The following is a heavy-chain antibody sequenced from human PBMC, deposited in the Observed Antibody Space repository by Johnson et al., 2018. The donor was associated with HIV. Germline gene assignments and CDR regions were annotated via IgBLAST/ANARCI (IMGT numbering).Heavy chain of an antibody. CDR1: GFTFSSYA. CDR3: AKDKFMFLENPVDAFDV. Sequence: VQVVESGGGVVQPGRSLRLSCAASGFTFSSYAMHWVRQAPGKGLEWVALISYDGSITYYADSVKGRFTISRDNSNNTLYLQMNSLRAEDTAVYYCAKDKFMFLENPVDAFDVWGQGTMVTFSS. D-gene: IGHD3-3*01. V-gene: IGHV3-30*04. CDR2: ISYDGSIT. J-gene: IGHJ3*01.